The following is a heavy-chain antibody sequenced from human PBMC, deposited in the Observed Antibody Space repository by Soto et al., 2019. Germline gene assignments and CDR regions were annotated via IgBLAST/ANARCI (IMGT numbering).Heavy chain of an antibody. V-gene: IGHV3-48*01. D-gene: IGHD6-13*01. J-gene: IGHJ5*02. CDR3: ARHPERIAQIGWFDP. CDR2: ISSSSSTI. Sequence: EVQLVESGGGLVQPGGSLRLSCAASGFTFSSYSMNWVRQAPGKGLEWVSYISSSSSTIYYADSVKGRFTISRDNAKNSLYLQMNSLRAEYTAVDYCARHPERIAQIGWFDPWGQGTLVTVSS. CDR1: GFTFSSYS.